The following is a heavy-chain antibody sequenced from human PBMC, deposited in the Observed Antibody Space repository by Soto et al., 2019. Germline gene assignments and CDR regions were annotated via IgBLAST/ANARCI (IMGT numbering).Heavy chain of an antibody. CDR1: GGSISSSSYY. J-gene: IGHJ4*02. D-gene: IGHD2-15*01. Sequence: QLQLQESGPGLVKPSETLSLTCTVSGGSISSSSYYWGWIRQPPGKGLEWIGRIYYSGSTYYNPSLKSRVTISVDTSKNQFSLKLSSVTAADTAVYYCARRGAVAATTYDYWGQGTLVTVSS. CDR2: IYYSGST. CDR3: ARRGAVAATTYDY. V-gene: IGHV4-39*01.